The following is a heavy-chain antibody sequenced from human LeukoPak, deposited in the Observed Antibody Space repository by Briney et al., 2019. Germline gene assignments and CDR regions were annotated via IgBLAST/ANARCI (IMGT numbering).Heavy chain of an antibody. V-gene: IGHV4-59*08. CDR2: IYYSGST. D-gene: IGHD3-10*01. J-gene: IGHJ4*02. Sequence: SETLSLTCTVSGGSISSYYWSWIRQPPGKGLEWIGYIYYSGSTNYNPSLKSRVTISVGTSKNQFSLKLSSVTAADTAVYYCARQDYGSGSYFLDYWGQGTLVTVSS. CDR1: GGSISSYY. CDR3: ARQDYGSGSYFLDY.